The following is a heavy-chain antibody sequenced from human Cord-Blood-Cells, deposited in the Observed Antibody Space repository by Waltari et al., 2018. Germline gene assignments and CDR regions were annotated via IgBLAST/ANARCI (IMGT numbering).Heavy chain of an antibody. Sequence: EVQLVESGGGLVQPGGSLRLSCAASGFTFSSYWMHWVRQATGKGLVGVSRINRDGRSTSYAGSVKGRFTISRDNAKNALYLQMNSLRAEDTAVYYCATSGLGPHDYWGQGTLVTVSS. V-gene: IGHV3-74*01. J-gene: IGHJ4*02. CDR1: GFTFSSYW. D-gene: IGHD3-16*01. CDR3: ATSGLGPHDY. CDR2: INRDGRST.